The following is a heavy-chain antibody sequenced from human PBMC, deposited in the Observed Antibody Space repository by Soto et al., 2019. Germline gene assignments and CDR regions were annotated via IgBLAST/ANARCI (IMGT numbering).Heavy chain of an antibody. CDR2: IIPIFGTA. D-gene: IGHD5-18*01. CDR3: ASEGDTAMVLRRGLDF. V-gene: IGHV1-69*06. J-gene: IGHJ4*02. CDR1: GGTFSSYA. Sequence: ASVKVSCKASGGTFSSYAISWVRQAPGQGLEWMGGIIPIFGTANYAQKIQGRVTITADKSTSTAYMELSSPRSEDTAVYYCASEGDTAMVLRRGLDFWGQGTLVTVSS.